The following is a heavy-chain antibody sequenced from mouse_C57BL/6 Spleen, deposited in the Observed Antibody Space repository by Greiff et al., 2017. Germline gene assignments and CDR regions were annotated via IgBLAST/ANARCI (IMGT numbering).Heavy chain of an antibody. J-gene: IGHJ2*01. D-gene: IGHD4-1*01. CDR2: IYPGDGDT. Sequence: QVQLQQSGAELVKPGASVKISCKASGYAFSSYWMNWVKQRPGKGLEWIGQIYPGDGDTNYNGKFKGKATLTADKSSSTAYMQLSSLTSEASAVYFCARCGKNWDLDYWGQGTTLTVSS. CDR3: ARCGKNWDLDY. CDR1: GYAFSSYW. V-gene: IGHV1-80*01.